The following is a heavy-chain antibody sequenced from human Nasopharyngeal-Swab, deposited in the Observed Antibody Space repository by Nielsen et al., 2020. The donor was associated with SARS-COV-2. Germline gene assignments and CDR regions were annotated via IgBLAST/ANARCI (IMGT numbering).Heavy chain of an antibody. CDR2: IIPKFGTT. D-gene: IGHD3-3*01. CDR3: ARDTVFGLALYYNYGMGV. Sequence: SVKVSCEVSGGNFNNYAVSWVRQSPGHGLEWMGGIIPKFGTTNYAHKFQDRTTITADQSTRTAYMELSSLKFEDTAVYYCARDTVFGLALYYNYGMGVWGQGTTVTVSS. J-gene: IGHJ6*02. V-gene: IGHV1-69*13. CDR1: GGNFNNYA.